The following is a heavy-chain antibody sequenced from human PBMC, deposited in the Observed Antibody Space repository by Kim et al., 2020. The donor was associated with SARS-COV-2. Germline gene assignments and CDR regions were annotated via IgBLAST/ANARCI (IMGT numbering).Heavy chain of an antibody. Sequence: SETLSLTCTVSGGSINGHYWSWIRQAPGKGLEWIGYIHYGGSTNYNPSLKSRVTISVDTPKNQVSLKLSSVTAADTAVYYCATVVMLRGYWFDPWGQGALVTVSS. J-gene: IGHJ5*02. V-gene: IGHV4-59*11. CDR3: ATVVMLRGYWFDP. D-gene: IGHD3-10*01. CDR2: IHYGGST. CDR1: GGSINGHY.